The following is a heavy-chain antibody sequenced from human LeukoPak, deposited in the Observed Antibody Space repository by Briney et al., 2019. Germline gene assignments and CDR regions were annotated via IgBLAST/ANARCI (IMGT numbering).Heavy chain of an antibody. CDR2: IYSNGNT. J-gene: IGHJ6*02. CDR3: AREQVVVGRGYYGMDV. V-gene: IGHV3-53*01. Sequence: PGGSLRLSCAASGFTVSSNYMSWVRQAPGKGLEWVSVIYSNGNTYYADSVKGRFTISRDNSKNTLYLQMNSLRVDDTAVYYCAREQVVVGRGYYGMDVWGQGTTVTVSS. D-gene: IGHD2-2*01. CDR1: GFTVSSNY.